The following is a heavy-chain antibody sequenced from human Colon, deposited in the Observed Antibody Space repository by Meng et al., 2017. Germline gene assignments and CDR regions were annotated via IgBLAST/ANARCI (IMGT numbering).Heavy chain of an antibody. CDR3: ARSTPSLDY. D-gene: IGHD2-15*01. CDR2: IVPNSGDT. J-gene: IGHJ4*02. Sequence: VQRVPCGTGVKRPGASVKVSCKASGYSFSDCYIHWVRQAPGQGLEWMGWIVPNSGDTNYAQKFQGRVTMTRDTSISTTYMELIRLTSDDTAVYYCARSTPSLDYWGQGTLVTVSS. V-gene: IGHV1-2*02. CDR1: GYSFSDCY.